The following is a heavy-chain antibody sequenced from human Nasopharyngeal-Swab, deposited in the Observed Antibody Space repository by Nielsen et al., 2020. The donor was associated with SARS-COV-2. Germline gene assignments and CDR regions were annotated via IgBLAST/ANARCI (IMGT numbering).Heavy chain of an antibody. CDR2: IYYSGST. CDR3: ARALTPELLWFGELADAFDI. J-gene: IGHJ3*02. V-gene: IGHV4-31*03. CDR1: GGSISSGGYY. D-gene: IGHD3-10*01. Sequence: SETLSLTCTVSGGSISSGGYYWSWIRQHPGKGLEWIGYIYYSGSTYYNPSLKSRVTISVDKSKNQFSLKLSSVTAADTAVYYCARALTPELLWFGELADAFDIWGQGTMVTVSS.